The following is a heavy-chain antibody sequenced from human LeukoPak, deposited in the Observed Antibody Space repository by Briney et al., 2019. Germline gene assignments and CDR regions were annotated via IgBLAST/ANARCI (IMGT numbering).Heavy chain of an antibody. CDR2: INWNGGST. Sequence: PGGSLRLSCAASGFTFDDYGMSWVRQAPGKGLEWVSGINWNGGSTGYADSVKGRFTISRGNAKNSLYLQMNSLRAEDTALYYCAREYTAMVTAYFDYWGQGTLVTVSS. J-gene: IGHJ4*02. D-gene: IGHD5-18*01. CDR1: GFTFDDYG. V-gene: IGHV3-20*04. CDR3: AREYTAMVTAYFDY.